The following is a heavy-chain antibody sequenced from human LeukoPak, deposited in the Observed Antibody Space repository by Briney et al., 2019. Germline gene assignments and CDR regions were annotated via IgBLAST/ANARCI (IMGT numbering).Heavy chain of an antibody. Sequence: ASVKVSCKASGYTFTGYYMHWVRQAPGHGLEWMGWINPDSGGTNYAQKFQGRVTMTRDTSINTAYMELSRLRSDDTAVYYCARDRHRRHYYDSSLHPPLDYWGQGTLVTVSS. D-gene: IGHD3-22*01. CDR1: GYTFTGYY. V-gene: IGHV1-2*02. CDR3: ARDRHRRHYYDSSLHPPLDY. J-gene: IGHJ4*02. CDR2: INPDSGGT.